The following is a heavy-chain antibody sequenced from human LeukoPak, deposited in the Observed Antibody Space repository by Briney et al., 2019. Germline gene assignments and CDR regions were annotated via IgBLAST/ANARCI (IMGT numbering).Heavy chain of an antibody. CDR2: IIPIFGTA. CDR3: ARTSSGQWLQWRPFDY. J-gene: IGHJ4*02. V-gene: IGHV1-69*05. D-gene: IGHD5-24*01. CDR1: GGTFSSYA. Sequence: SVKVSCQASGGTFSSYAISWVRQAPGQGLEWMGGIIPIFGTANYAQKFQGRVTITTDESTSTAYMELSSLRSEDTAVYYCARTSSGQWLQWRPFDYWGQGTLVTVSS.